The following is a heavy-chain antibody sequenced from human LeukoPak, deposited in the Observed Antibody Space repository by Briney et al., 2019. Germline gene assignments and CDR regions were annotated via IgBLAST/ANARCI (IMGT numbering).Heavy chain of an antibody. CDR3: ARVNYDSSGYFFDY. J-gene: IGHJ4*02. V-gene: IGHV4-59*01. CDR2: IYYSGST. D-gene: IGHD3-22*01. CDR1: GGSISSYC. Sequence: SETLSLTCTVSGGSISSYCWSWIRQPPGKGLEWIGYIYYSGSTNYNPSLKSRVTISVDTSKNQFSLKLSSVTAADTAVYYCARVNYDSSGYFFDYWGQGTLVTVSS.